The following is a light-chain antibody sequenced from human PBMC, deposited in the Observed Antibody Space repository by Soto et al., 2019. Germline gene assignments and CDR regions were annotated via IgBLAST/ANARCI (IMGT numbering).Light chain of an antibody. CDR1: QSVSSN. CDR3: QHFGRSPLT. J-gene: IGKJ4*01. CDR2: STS. Sequence: IVLTQSPGTVAVSPGERVTLSCGASQSVSSNLAWYQQKPGQAPRLLIYSTSIRAAGIPDRFSVSGSGTDFSLTISRLEPEDFAVYYCQHFGRSPLTFGGGTKVDIK. V-gene: IGKV3-20*01.